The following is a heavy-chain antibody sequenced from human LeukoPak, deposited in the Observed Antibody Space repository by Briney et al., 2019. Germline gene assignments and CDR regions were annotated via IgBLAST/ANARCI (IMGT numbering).Heavy chain of an antibody. CDR1: GGTFSSYA. J-gene: IGHJ6*03. D-gene: IGHD3-16*01. V-gene: IGHV1-69*05. CDR3: ARDRPGGSPWPPDYYYYMDV. Sequence: GASVKVSCKASGGTFSSYAISWVRQAPGQGLEWMGRIIPIFGTANYAQKFQGRVTITTDESTSTAYMELSSLRSEDTAVYYCARDRPGGSPWPPDYYYYMDVWGKGTTVTVSS. CDR2: IIPIFGTA.